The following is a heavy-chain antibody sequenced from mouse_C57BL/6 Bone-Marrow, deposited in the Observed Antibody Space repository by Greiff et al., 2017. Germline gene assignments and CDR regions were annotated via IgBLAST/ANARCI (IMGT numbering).Heavy chain of an antibody. CDR3: TPSLIYYSNYVDAY. J-gene: IGHJ3*01. V-gene: IGHV14-4*01. CDR1: GFNIQDDY. Sequence: EVKLQESGAALVRPGASVKLSCTASGFNIQDDYMHWVKQRPEQGLEWIGWIDPENGDTEYASKFQGKATITADPSSNTAYLQLSSLTSEDTAVYYCTPSLIYYSNYVDAYWGQGTLVTVSA. D-gene: IGHD2-5*01. CDR2: IDPENGDT.